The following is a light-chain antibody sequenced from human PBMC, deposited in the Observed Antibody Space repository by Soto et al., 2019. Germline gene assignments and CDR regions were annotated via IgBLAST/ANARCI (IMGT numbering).Light chain of an antibody. CDR2: KAS. Sequence: DIRMTQSPSTLSASVGDRVTITCRASQSISYWLAWYQQKPGKAPNLLIYKASSLKSGVPSRFSGSGSGTEFTLTISSLQADDFATYYCQQYNLYSWTFGQGTKVEIK. V-gene: IGKV1-5*03. CDR3: QQYNLYSWT. CDR1: QSISYW. J-gene: IGKJ1*01.